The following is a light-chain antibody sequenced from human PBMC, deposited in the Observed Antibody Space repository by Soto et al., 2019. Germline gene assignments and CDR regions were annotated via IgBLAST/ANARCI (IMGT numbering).Light chain of an antibody. V-gene: IGLV1-44*01. Sequence: QSVLTQPPSASGTPGQRVTISCSGSSSNIGSNTVNWYQQLPGTAPKLLIYSNNQRPSGVPDRFSGSKSGTSASLAISGLQSEDEADYYCAAWDDSLNGRDWVFGGATKLTVL. J-gene: IGLJ3*02. CDR1: SSNIGSNT. CDR3: AAWDDSLNGRDWV. CDR2: SNN.